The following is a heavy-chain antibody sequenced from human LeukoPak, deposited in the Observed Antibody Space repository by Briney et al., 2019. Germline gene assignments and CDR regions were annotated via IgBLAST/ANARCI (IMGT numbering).Heavy chain of an antibody. V-gene: IGHV3-48*03. CDR1: GFTFSSYE. CDR3: ARIGAELPADY. D-gene: IGHD1-26*01. CDR2: ISSSGSTI. J-gene: IGHJ4*02. Sequence: GGSLRLSCAASGFTFSSYEMNWVRQAPGKGLEWVSYISSSGSTIYYADSVKGRFTISRDNAKNSPYLQMNSLRAEDTAVYYCARIGAELPADYWGQGTLVTVSS.